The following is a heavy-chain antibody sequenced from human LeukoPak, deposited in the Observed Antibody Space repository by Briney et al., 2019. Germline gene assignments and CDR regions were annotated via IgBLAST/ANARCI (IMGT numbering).Heavy chain of an antibody. D-gene: IGHD3-10*01. J-gene: IGHJ4*02. V-gene: IGHV3-48*02. CDR2: ISSTSTT. CDR3: AAAGDY. CDR1: GFTFGSYT. Sequence: GGSLRLSCAVSGFTFGSYTMNWVRQAPGKGLEWVSHISSTSTTYYADSVKGRFTTSRDNAKNLLYLQMNSLRDEDTAIYYCAAAGDYWGQGTLVTVSS.